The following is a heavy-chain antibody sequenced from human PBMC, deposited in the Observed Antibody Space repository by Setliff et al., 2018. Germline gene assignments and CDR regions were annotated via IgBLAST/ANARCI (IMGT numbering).Heavy chain of an antibody. CDR3: SRLVRYCSKTTCQTASGAEV. CDR2: ISAYTGNT. Sequence: ASVKVSCKASGYTFSHSGITWVRQAPGQGLEWMGWISAYTGNTNYAQKLQGRVTMITDASTNTAYMELRGLSSDDTAVYYCSRLVRYCSKTTCQTASGAEVWGQGTLVTVSS. V-gene: IGHV1-18*01. CDR1: GYTFSHSG. D-gene: IGHD2-8*01. J-gene: IGHJ4*02.